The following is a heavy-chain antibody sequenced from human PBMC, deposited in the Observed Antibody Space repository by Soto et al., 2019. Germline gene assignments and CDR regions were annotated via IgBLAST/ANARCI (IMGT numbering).Heavy chain of an antibody. CDR3: GRDRRFGNGYNLGFDA. J-gene: IGHJ5*02. Sequence: QVQLVESRGGVVQPGRSLRLSCAASGFTFSSYAMHWVRQAPGKGLEWVAVISFDGSNKYYADSVKDRFTISRDNSKNTLYVQMNSLRAEDTAVYYCGRDRRFGNGYNLGFDAWGQGTLVTVSS. CDR1: GFTFSSYA. V-gene: IGHV3-30-3*01. D-gene: IGHD5-12*01. CDR2: ISFDGSNK.